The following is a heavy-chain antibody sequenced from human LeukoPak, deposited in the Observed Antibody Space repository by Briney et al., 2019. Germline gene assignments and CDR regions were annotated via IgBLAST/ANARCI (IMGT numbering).Heavy chain of an antibody. Sequence: SETLSLTCTVSGGSISSYYWSWIRQPPGKGLEWIGYIYYSGSTNYNPSLKSRVTISVDTSKNQFSLKLSSVTAADTAVYYCARDCSGGSCYYYYGMDVWGQGTTVTASS. CDR1: GGSISSYY. CDR3: ARDCSGGSCYYYYGMDV. CDR2: IYYSGST. J-gene: IGHJ6*02. V-gene: IGHV4-59*01. D-gene: IGHD2-15*01.